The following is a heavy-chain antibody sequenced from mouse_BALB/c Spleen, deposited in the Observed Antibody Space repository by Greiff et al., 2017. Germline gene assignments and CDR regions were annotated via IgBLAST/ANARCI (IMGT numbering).Heavy chain of an antibody. V-gene: IGHV1-69*01. CDR1: GYTFTDYW. Sequence: QVQLQQPGAELVMPGASVKMSCKASGYTFTDYWMHWVKQRPGQGLEWIGAIDTSDSYTSYNQKFKGKATLTVDESSSTAYMQLSSLTSEDSAVYYCARPLRSLRGVYAMDYWGQGTSVTVSS. CDR2: IDTSDSYT. CDR3: ARPLRSLRGVYAMDY. D-gene: IGHD1-1*01. J-gene: IGHJ4*01.